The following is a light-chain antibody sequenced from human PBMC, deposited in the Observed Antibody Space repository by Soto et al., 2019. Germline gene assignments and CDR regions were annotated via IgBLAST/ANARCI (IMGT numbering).Light chain of an antibody. Sequence: EIVLTQSPATLSLSPGERATLSCRASQSVSSSLAWYQQKPGQAPRLLIYDASNRATGIPARFSGSGSGTDFPLTISSLEPEDVAVYYWQQRSYWPQTFGQGTKVEIK. J-gene: IGKJ1*01. CDR2: DAS. CDR3: QQRSYWPQT. CDR1: QSVSSS. V-gene: IGKV3-11*01.